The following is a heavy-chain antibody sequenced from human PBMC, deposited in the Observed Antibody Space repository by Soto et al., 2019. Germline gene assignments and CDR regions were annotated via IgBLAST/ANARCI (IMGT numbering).Heavy chain of an antibody. Sequence: QVQLVQSGAEVKKPGSSVKVSCKASGGTFSSYAISWVRQAPGQGLEWMGGIITIFGTADYAQKSQGRVTITADESTSTAYVELSSLTSEDTAVYYCANNPETSYSGMDVWGQGTTVTVSS. D-gene: IGHD1-20*01. CDR3: ANNPETSYSGMDV. CDR1: GGTFSSYA. CDR2: IITIFGTA. V-gene: IGHV1-69*12. J-gene: IGHJ6*02.